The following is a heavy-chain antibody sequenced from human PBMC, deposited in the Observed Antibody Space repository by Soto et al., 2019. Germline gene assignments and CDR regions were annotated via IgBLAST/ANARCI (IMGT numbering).Heavy chain of an antibody. J-gene: IGHJ5*02. CDR2: IYYSGST. Sequence: SETLSLTCTVSGGSISSYYWSWIRQPPGKGLEWIGYIYYSGSTNYNPSLKSRVTISVDTSKNQFSLKLSSVTAADTAVYYCARLTSVVPVLVDNNWFDLWGQGTLVTVSS. CDR3: ARLTSVVPVLVDNNWFDL. V-gene: IGHV4-59*08. D-gene: IGHD2-2*01. CDR1: GGSISSYY.